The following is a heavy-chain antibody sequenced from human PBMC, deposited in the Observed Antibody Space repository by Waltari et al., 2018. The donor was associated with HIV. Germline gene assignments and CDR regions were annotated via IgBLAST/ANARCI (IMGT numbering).Heavy chain of an antibody. CDR2: IKPDGTQT. Sequence: EVRLVESGGGLGLPGGSLRLSCAGSGFTFSRYWMHWVRQTPGKGLEWVSRIKPDGTQTDYADSVKVRFTISRDNAKSTLHLQLNALSVEDTALYFCTGDTFGNDDFWGQGVLVTVSS. V-gene: IGHV3-74*01. CDR3: TGDTFGNDDF. J-gene: IGHJ4*02. D-gene: IGHD1-1*01. CDR1: GFTFSRYW.